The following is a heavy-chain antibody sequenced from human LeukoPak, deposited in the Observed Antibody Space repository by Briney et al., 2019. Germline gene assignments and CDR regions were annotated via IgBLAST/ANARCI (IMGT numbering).Heavy chain of an antibody. V-gene: IGHV4-34*01. CDR3: ARGRGRTFDI. CDR1: SGSFSGYY. Sequence: SETLSLTCAVYSGSFSGYYWSWIRQPPGKGLEWIGEINHSGSTNYNPSLKSRVTISVDTSKNQFSLKLSSVTAADTAVYYCARGRGRTFDIWGQGTMVTVSS. CDR2: INHSGST. J-gene: IGHJ3*02.